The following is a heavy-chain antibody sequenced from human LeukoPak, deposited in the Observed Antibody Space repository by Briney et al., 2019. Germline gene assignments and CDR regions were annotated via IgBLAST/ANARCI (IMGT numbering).Heavy chain of an antibody. CDR2: IYPGDSDT. Sequence: GESLKISCKGSGYSFTSYWIGWVRQMPGKGLEWMGIIYPGDSDTRYSPSFQGQVTISADKSISTAYLQWSSPKASDTAMYYCARLGYCGSTSCYSPNWFDPWGQGTLVTVSS. J-gene: IGHJ5*02. D-gene: IGHD2-2*01. CDR3: ARLGYCGSTSCYSPNWFDP. CDR1: GYSFTSYW. V-gene: IGHV5-51*01.